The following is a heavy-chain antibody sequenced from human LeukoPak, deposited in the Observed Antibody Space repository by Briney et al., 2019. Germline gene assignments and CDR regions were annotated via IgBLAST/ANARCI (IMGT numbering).Heavy chain of an antibody. CDR1: GGSISSSSYY. Sequence: PSETLSLTCTVSGGSISSSSYYWGWIRQPPGKGLEWIGSIYYSGSTYYNPSLKSRVTISIDTSKNQFSLKLSSVTAADTAVYYCARQKGYSSGWYFDYWGQGTLVTVSS. D-gene: IGHD6-19*01. CDR3: ARQKGYSSGWYFDY. V-gene: IGHV4-39*01. CDR2: IYYSGST. J-gene: IGHJ4*02.